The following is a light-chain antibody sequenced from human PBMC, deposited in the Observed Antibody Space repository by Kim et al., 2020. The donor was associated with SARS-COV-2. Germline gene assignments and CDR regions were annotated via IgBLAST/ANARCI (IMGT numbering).Light chain of an antibody. CDR2: GNS. J-gene: IGLJ2*01. Sequence: GQRVTISCTGSSSNIVAGYDVHWYQQLPGTAPKLFIYGNSNRPSGVPDRFSGSKSGTSASLAITGLQAEDEADYYCQSYDSSLSVVFGGGTQLTVL. CDR1: SSNIVAGYD. CDR3: QSYDSSLSVV. V-gene: IGLV1-40*01.